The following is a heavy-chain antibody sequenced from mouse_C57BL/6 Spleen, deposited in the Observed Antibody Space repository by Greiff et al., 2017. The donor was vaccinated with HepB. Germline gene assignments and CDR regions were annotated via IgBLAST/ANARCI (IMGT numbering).Heavy chain of an antibody. Sequence: VQLQQPGTELVKPGASVKLSCKASGYTFTSYWMPWVKQRPGQGLEWIGNINPSNGGTNYNEKFKSKATLTVDKSSSTAYMQLSSLTSEDSAVYYCARSRAVVAKKDDWGQGTTLTVSS. CDR3: ARSRAVVAKKDD. J-gene: IGHJ2*01. D-gene: IGHD1-1*01. CDR1: GYTFTSYW. V-gene: IGHV1-53*01. CDR2: INPSNGGT.